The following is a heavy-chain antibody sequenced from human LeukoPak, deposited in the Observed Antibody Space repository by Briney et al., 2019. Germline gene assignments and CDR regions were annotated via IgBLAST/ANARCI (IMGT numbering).Heavy chain of an antibody. V-gene: IGHV1-46*01. Sequence: ASVKVSCKASGYSFTSHYMHWVRQAPGQGLEWLGLINPSGSSTLYAQKFQGRVTMTRDTSISTAYMELSRLRSDDTAVYYCARLGDSDYWGQGTLVTVSS. CDR1: GYSFTSHY. CDR3: ARLGDSDY. J-gene: IGHJ4*02. CDR2: INPSGSST.